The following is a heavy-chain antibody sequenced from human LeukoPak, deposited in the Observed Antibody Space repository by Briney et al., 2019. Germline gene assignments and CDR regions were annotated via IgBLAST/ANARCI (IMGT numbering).Heavy chain of an antibody. CDR1: GFTFSSYS. Sequence: GGSLRLSCAASGFTFSSYSMNWVRQAPGKGLEWVSSISSSSSYIYYADSVKGRFTISRDNAKNSLYLQMNNLGAEDTAVYYCARDPYIVARLGRYFDYWGQGTLVTVSS. V-gene: IGHV3-21*01. CDR3: ARDPYIVARLGRYFDY. D-gene: IGHD5-12*01. CDR2: ISSSSSYI. J-gene: IGHJ4*02.